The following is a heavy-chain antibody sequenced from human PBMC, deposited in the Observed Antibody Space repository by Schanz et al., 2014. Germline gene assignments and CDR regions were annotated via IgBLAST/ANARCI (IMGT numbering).Heavy chain of an antibody. CDR2: TNPNGGA. CDR3: ARDRVYRFLKGENRFYFDY. V-gene: IGHV1-2*02. Sequence: QVHLVQSGSELKKPGASVKVSCKASGYTFTSNALNWVRQAPGQGLEWMGVTNPNGGAEFAQKFQGRISMTRDTSTTTFYMELSSLTSDDTAVYFCARDRVYRFLKGENRFYFDYWGQGTLVIVSS. J-gene: IGHJ4*02. CDR1: GYTFTSNA. D-gene: IGHD3-3*01.